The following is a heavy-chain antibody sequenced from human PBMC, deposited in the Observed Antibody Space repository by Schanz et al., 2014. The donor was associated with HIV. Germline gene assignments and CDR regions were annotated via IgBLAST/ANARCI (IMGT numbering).Heavy chain of an antibody. CDR1: GYTFTSYY. CDR3: ASRRSSWGYNYGLDV. V-gene: IGHV1-69*01. Sequence: QVQLVQSGAEAKKPGSSVKVSCKASGYTFTSYYINWVRQAPGQGLEWMGGIVPLFGATNTAQTIQGRVKFTADESTDTASMELSSLRSEDTAVYYCASRRSSWGYNYGLDVWGQGSTVTVSS. D-gene: IGHD6-13*01. J-gene: IGHJ6*02. CDR2: IVPLFGAT.